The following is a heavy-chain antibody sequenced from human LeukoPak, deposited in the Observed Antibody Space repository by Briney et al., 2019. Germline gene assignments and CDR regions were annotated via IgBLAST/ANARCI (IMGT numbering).Heavy chain of an antibody. CDR1: GYSFTSYW. D-gene: IGHD3-16*01. J-gene: IGHJ4*02. CDR2: IYAGDSDT. V-gene: IGHV5-51*01. CDR3: ARGMYYFDY. Sequence: ESRQISCKGSGYSFTSYWIGWVRQMPGKGLEWMGIIYAGDSDTRHSPSSQGQVTISADKSISTAYLQWSSLKASDTAMYYCARGMYYFDYWVQGTLATVPS.